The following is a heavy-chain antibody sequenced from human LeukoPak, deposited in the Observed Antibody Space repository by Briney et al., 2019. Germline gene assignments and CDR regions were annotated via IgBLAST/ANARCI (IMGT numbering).Heavy chain of an antibody. V-gene: IGHV4-59*01. CDR2: IYYSGST. CDR1: GGSISSYY. Sequence: PSETLSLICTVSGGSISSYYWSWIRQPPGKGLEWIGYIYYSGSTNYNPSLKSRVTISVDTSKNQFSLKLSSVTAADTAVYYCARVSIMGATRPVDNWFDPWGQGTLVTVSS. D-gene: IGHD1-26*01. CDR3: ARVSIMGATRPVDNWFDP. J-gene: IGHJ5*02.